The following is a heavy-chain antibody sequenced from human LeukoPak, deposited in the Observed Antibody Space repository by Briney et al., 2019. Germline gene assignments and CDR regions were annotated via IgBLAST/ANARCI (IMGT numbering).Heavy chain of an antibody. Sequence: GGSLRLSCAASGFTFDDYAMHWVRQAPGKGLEWVSGISWNSGCIGYADSVKGRFTISRDNAKNSLYLQMNSLRAEDTALYYCAKDRRSWRSFDYWGQGTLVTVSS. CDR3: AKDRRSWRSFDY. D-gene: IGHD6-13*01. CDR1: GFTFDDYA. J-gene: IGHJ4*02. V-gene: IGHV3-9*01. CDR2: ISWNSGCI.